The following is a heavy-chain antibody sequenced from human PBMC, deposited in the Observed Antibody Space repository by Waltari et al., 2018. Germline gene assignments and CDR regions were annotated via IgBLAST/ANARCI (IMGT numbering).Heavy chain of an antibody. J-gene: IGHJ5*02. D-gene: IGHD2-15*01. CDR2: IYYSGTT. CDR3: ARLPSGGASHWFDP. Sequence: QLQLQESGPGLVKPSETLSLTCSVPGGSTSRQSDNWGWIRQPPGKGLEYMGNIYYSGTTYYNPSLKSRVTISIDTSKNQFSLKLSSVTAADTAVYYCARLPSGGASHWFDPWGQGTLVTVSS. CDR1: GGSTSRQSDN. V-gene: IGHV4-39*01.